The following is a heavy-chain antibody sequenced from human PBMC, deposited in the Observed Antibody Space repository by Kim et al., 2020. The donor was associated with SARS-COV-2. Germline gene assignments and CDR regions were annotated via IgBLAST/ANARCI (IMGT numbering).Heavy chain of an antibody. J-gene: IGHJ4*02. CDR3: AASLGLSGDYGVFDY. V-gene: IGHV3-11*01. CDR2: ISSSGSTI. Sequence: GGSLRLSCAASGFTFSDYYMSWIRQAPGNGLEWVSYISSSGSTIYYADSVKGRFTISRDNAKNSLYLQMNSLRAEDTAVYYCAASLGLSGDYGVFDYWGQGTLVTVSS. CDR1: GFTFSDYY. D-gene: IGHD4-17*01.